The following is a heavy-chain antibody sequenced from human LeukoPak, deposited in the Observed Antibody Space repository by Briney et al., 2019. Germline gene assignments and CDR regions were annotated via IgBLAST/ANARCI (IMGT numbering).Heavy chain of an antibody. CDR2: INHSGST. CDR1: GGSFSGYY. Sequence: SETLSLTCAVYGGSFSGYYWSWIRQPPGKGLEWIGEINHSGSTNYNPSLKSRVTISVDTSKNQFSLKLSSATAADTAVYYCARFIAAAGFWFDPWGQGTLVTVSS. V-gene: IGHV4-34*01. D-gene: IGHD6-13*01. J-gene: IGHJ5*02. CDR3: ARFIAAAGFWFDP.